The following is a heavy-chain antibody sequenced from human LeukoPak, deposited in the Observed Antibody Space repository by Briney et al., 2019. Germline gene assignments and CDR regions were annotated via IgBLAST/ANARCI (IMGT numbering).Heavy chain of an antibody. CDR3: AKDAGPLAHNWFDP. D-gene: IGHD6-13*01. V-gene: IGHV3-23*01. J-gene: IGHJ5*02. CDR2: ISGSAGST. Sequence: GGSLRLSCAASGFTFSSYAMSWVRQAPGEGLEWVSAISGSAGSTYYTDSVKGRFTISRDTSKNTLYLQMNSLRAEDTAIYYCAKDAGPLAHNWFDPWGQGTLVTVSS. CDR1: GFTFSSYA.